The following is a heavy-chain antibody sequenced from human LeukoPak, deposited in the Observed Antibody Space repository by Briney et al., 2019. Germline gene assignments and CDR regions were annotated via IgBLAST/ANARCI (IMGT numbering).Heavy chain of an antibody. V-gene: IGHV3-74*01. CDR2: INSDGITT. J-gene: IGHJ6*03. D-gene: IGHD3-10*01. CDR3: AKGAAWFAYYYMDV. CDR1: GFTFSSYE. Sequence: GGSLRLSCAASGFTFSSYEMNWVRQAPGKGLVWVSRINSDGITTTYADSVKGRFTISRGNAKNSLYLQLNSLRAEDTAVYYCAKGAAWFAYYYMDVWGKGTTVTVSS.